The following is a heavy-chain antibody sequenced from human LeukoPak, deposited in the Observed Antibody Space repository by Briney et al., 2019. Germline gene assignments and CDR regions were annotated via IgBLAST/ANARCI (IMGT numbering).Heavy chain of an antibody. CDR3: ARDSFYYYDSSGSYNWFDP. CDR1: GFTFSSYA. Sequence: GGSLRLSCAASGFTFSSYAMSWVRQAPGKGLEWVSAISGSGGSTYYADSVKGRFTISRDNSKNTLYLQMNSLRAEDTAVYYCARDSFYYYDSSGSYNWFDPWGQGTLVTVSS. D-gene: IGHD3-22*01. J-gene: IGHJ5*02. V-gene: IGHV3-23*01. CDR2: ISGSGGST.